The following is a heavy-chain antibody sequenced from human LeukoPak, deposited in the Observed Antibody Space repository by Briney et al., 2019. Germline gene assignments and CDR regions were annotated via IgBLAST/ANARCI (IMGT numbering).Heavy chain of an antibody. CDR2: IMYDGSNK. J-gene: IGHJ4*02. D-gene: IGHD3-9*01. V-gene: IGHV3-30*18. CDR3: AKASLRYFDWFSDY. Sequence: QPGRSLRLSCAASGFTFSSYGMHWVRQAPGKGREWVAVIMYDGSNKYYTDSVKVRFTISRDNSRNTLHLQMNSLSGEHTAVYSCAKASLRYFDWFSDYWGQGTLVTVSS. CDR1: GFTFSSYG.